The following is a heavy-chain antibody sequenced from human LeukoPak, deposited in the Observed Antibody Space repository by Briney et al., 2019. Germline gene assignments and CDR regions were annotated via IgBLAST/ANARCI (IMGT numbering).Heavy chain of an antibody. Sequence: KPSETLSLTCTVSGGSISSYYWSWIRQPAGKGLEWIGRIYTSGSTNYNPSLKSRVTISVDTSKNQFSLKLSSVTAADTAVYYCAALMRAAHSVYFQHWGQGTLVTVSS. CDR1: GGSISSYY. D-gene: IGHD2-8*01. J-gene: IGHJ1*01. CDR3: AALMRAAHSVYFQH. V-gene: IGHV4-4*07. CDR2: IYTSGST.